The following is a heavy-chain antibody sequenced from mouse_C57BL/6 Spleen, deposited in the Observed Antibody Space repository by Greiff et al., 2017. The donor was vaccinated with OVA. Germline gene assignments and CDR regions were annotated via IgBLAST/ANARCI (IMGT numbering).Heavy chain of an antibody. D-gene: IGHD1-1*01. Sequence: EVQVVESGAELVRPGASVKLSCTASGFNIKDDYMHWVKQRPEQGLEWIGWIDPENGDTEYASKFQGKATITADTSSNTAYLQLSSLTSEDTAVYYCTTGRYYGSSYDAMDYWGQGTSVTVSS. CDR3: TTGRYYGSSYDAMDY. V-gene: IGHV14-4*01. J-gene: IGHJ4*01. CDR2: IDPENGDT. CDR1: GFNIKDDY.